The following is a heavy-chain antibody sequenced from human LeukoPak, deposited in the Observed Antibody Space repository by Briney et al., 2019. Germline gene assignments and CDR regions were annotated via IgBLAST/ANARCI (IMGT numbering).Heavy chain of an antibody. V-gene: IGHV1-24*01. CDR1: GYTLTELS. Sequence: SVKVSCKVSGYTLTELSMHWVRQAPGKGLEWMGGFDPEDGETIYAQKFQGRVTMTEDTSTDTAYMELSSLRSEDTAVYYCATAGDFWSGYANFDYWGQGTLVTVSS. J-gene: IGHJ4*02. D-gene: IGHD3-3*01. CDR2: FDPEDGET. CDR3: ATAGDFWSGYANFDY.